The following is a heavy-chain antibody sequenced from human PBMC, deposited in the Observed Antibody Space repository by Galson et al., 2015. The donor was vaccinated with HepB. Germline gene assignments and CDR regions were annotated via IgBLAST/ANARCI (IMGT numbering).Heavy chain of an antibody. Sequence: SLRLSCAASGFTFDDYTMHWVRQAPGKGLEWVSLISWDGGSTYYADSVKGRFTISRDNSKNSLYLQMNSLRTEDTALYYCAKDSGGYSGYGHFDYWGQGTLVTVSS. CDR2: ISWDGGST. D-gene: IGHD5-12*01. CDR3: AKDSGGYSGYGHFDY. V-gene: IGHV3-43*01. CDR1: GFTFDDYT. J-gene: IGHJ4*02.